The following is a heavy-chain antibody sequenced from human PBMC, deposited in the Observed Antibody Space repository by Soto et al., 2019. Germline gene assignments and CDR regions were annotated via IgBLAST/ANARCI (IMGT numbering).Heavy chain of an antibody. CDR3: ARDYMVRGVMRWFDP. J-gene: IGHJ5*02. D-gene: IGHD3-10*01. Sequence: QVQLQESGPGLVKPSGTLSLTCAVSGGSISSSNWWSWVRQPPGKGLEWIGEIYHSGSTNYNPSLKRRVTRPVDKSKNQFSLKLSSVTAADTAVYYCARDYMVRGVMRWFDPWGQGTLVTVSS. V-gene: IGHV4-4*02. CDR2: IYHSGST. CDR1: GGSISSSNW.